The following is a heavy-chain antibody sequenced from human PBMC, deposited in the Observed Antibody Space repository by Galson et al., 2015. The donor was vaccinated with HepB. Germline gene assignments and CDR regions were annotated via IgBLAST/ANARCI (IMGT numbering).Heavy chain of an antibody. CDR2: ISSSSSYI. D-gene: IGHD4-11*01. CDR1: GFTFSSYS. V-gene: IGHV3-21*01. J-gene: IGHJ6*02. Sequence: SLRLSCAASGFTFSSYSMNWVRQAPGKGLEWVSSISSSSSYIYYADSVKGRFTISRDNAKNSLYLQMNSLRAEDTAVYYCARDGEVTTVNTLWGYGMDVWGQATAVTVSS. CDR3: ARDGEVTTVNTLWGYGMDV.